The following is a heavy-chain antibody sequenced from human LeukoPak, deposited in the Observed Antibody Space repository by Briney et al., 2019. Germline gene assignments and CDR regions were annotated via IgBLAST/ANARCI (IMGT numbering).Heavy chain of an antibody. V-gene: IGHV4-34*01. J-gene: IGHJ4*02. Sequence: SETLSLTCAVYGGSFSGYYWSWIRQPPGKGLEWIGEINHSGSTNYNPSLKSRVTISVDTSKNQFSLKLSSVTAADTAVYYCARAERFGELFPFGYFDYWGQGTLVTVSS. CDR1: GGSFSGYY. D-gene: IGHD3-10*01. CDR2: INHSGST. CDR3: ARAERFGELFPFGYFDY.